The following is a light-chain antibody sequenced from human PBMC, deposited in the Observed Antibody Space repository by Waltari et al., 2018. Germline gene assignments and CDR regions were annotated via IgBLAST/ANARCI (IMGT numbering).Light chain of an antibody. V-gene: IGLV2-23*01. J-gene: IGLJ3*02. CDR1: SSGVGSYNL. CDR2: EGS. Sequence: QSALTQPASVSGSPGQSITIPCTGTSSGVGSYNLVSWYQQHPGKAPKLMIYEGSKWPSGVSNRYSGSKSGNTASLTISGLQAEDEADYYCCSYAGAVFGGGTKLTIL. CDR3: CSYAGAV.